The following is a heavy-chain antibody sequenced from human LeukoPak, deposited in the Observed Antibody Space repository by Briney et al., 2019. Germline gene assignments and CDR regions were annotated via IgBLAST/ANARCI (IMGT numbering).Heavy chain of an antibody. D-gene: IGHD7-27*01. CDR3: ARDQLWKYYFDY. J-gene: IGHJ4*02. Sequence: SETLSLTCTVSGGSISTSNYYWGWIRQPPGKGLEWIGNIFYSGSTYYSPSLKSRVTISLDTSRNQFSLKLTSVTAADTAVYYCARDQLWKYYFDYWGQGTLVTVSS. CDR1: GGSISTSNYY. CDR2: IFYSGST. V-gene: IGHV4-39*07.